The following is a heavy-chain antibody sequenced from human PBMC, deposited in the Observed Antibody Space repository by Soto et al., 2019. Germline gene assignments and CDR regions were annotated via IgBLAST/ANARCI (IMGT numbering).Heavy chain of an antibody. CDR2: ISAYNGDT. D-gene: IGHD1-26*01. J-gene: IGHJ4*02. CDR3: ARDRGNSGTFYVLPY. Sequence: ASVKVSCKASGYTFTTYGISWVRQAPGQGLEWMGWISAYNGDTNYAQKLQGRVTMTTDTSTSTAYMELRSLRSDDTAAFYCARDRGNSGTFYVLPYWGQGTLVTVSS. CDR1: GYTFTTYG. V-gene: IGHV1-18*01.